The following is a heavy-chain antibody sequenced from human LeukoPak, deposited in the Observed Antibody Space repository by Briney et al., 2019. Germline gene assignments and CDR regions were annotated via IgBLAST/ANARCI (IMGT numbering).Heavy chain of an antibody. CDR3: VRHITMVDLTRCFDP. V-gene: IGHV4-59*08. D-gene: IGHD3-10*01. J-gene: IGHJ5*02. CDR1: GASISRYY. CDR2: IHNSGNT. Sequence: KHSETLSLTCTVSGASISRYYWNWIRQSPRKGLEWIAFIHNSGNTNYNPTLKSRVTISIDTSKIQFYLKMTSVTAADTALYFCVRHITMVDLTRCFDPWGQGTLVTVSS.